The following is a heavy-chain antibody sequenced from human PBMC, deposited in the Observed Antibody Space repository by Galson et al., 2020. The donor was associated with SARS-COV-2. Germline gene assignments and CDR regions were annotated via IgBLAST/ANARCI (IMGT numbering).Heavy chain of an antibody. CDR1: GYTLTSYY. CDR2: INPSGGST. CDR3: ARDRSPRGLWFGELLISYFAY. Sequence: ASVKVSCKASGYTLTSYYMHWVRQAPGQGLEWMGIINPSGGSTSYAQKFQGRVTMTRDTSTSTVYMELSSLRSEDTAVYYCARDRSPRGLWFGELLISYFAYWGQGTLVTVSS. D-gene: IGHD3-10*01. V-gene: IGHV1-46*01. J-gene: IGHJ4*02.